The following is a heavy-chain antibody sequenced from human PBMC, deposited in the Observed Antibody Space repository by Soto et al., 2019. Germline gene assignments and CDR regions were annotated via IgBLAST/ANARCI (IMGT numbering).Heavy chain of an antibody. V-gene: IGHV4-59*01. CDR3: ARDRRGYSSGWNPVYYFDY. J-gene: IGHJ4*02. CDR1: GGSISSYY. D-gene: IGHD6-19*01. CDR2: IYYSGST. Sequence: PSETLSLTCTVSGGSISSYYWSWIRQPPGKGLEWIGYIYYSGSTNYNPSLKGRVTISVDTSKNQFSLKLSSVTAADTAVYYCARDRRGYSSGWNPVYYFDYWGQATLVTVSS.